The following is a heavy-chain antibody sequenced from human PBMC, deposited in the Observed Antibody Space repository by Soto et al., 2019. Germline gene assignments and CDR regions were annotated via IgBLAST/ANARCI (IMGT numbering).Heavy chain of an antibody. D-gene: IGHD2-15*01. V-gene: IGHV3-23*01. CDR3: AKDGTDIVVVVAAIPFYYMDV. Sequence: EVQVLESGGGLVQPGGSLRLSCAGSGFTFSSYAMSWVRQAPGKGLEWVSGISGSGGSTYYADSVKGRFTISRDNSKNTLYLQMNSRRAEETAVYYCAKDGTDIVVVVAAIPFYYMDVWGKGTTVTVSS. CDR1: GFTFSSYA. J-gene: IGHJ6*03. CDR2: ISGSGGST.